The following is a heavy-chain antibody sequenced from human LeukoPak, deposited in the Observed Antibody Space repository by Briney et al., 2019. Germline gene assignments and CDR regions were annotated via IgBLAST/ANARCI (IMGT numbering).Heavy chain of an antibody. D-gene: IGHD3-9*01. J-gene: IGHJ4*02. CDR3: AAVSTRGSPGYHYFFES. CDR2: ISNGGNT. Sequence: PSETLSLTCTVSGGSFNTEYWSWIRQTPGEGLEWVGYISNGGNTNYNPSLKSRLTISIDTSKNHFSLKLSSVTAAGTAIYYCAAVSTRGSPGYHYFFESWGQGTLVTVSS. CDR1: GGSFNTEY. V-gene: IGHV4-59*01.